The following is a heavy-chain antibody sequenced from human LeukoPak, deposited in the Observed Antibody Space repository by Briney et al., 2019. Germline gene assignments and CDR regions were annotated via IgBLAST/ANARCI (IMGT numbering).Heavy chain of an antibody. V-gene: IGHV3-9*01. CDR3: AKGGAANWFAP. Sequence: GRSLRLSCAASGFTFDDYAMHWVRQAPGKGLEWVSGISWNSGSIGYADSVKGRFTISRDNAKNSLYLQMNSLRAEDTALYYCAKGGAANWFAPWGQGPLVTVSS. CDR1: GFTFDDYA. CDR2: ISWNSGSI. D-gene: IGHD1-26*01. J-gene: IGHJ5*02.